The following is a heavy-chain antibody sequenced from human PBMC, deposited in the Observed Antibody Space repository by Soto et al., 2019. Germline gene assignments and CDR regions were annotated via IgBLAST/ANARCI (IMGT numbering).Heavy chain of an antibody. CDR1: GFTFSSYG. D-gene: IGHD5-12*01. V-gene: IGHV3-30*18. Sequence: GGSLRLSCAASGFTFSSYGMHWVRQAPGKGLEWVAVISYDGSNKYYADSVKGRFTISRDNSKNTLYLQMNSLSAEDTAVYYCAKDQRSGIDYWCPGPLLTVSS. CDR3: AKDQRSGIDY. CDR2: ISYDGSNK. J-gene: IGHJ4*02.